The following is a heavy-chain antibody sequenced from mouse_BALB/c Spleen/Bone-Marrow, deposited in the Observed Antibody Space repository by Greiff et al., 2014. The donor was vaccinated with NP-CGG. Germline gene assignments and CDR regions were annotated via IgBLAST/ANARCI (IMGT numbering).Heavy chain of an antibody. CDR1: GFTFTDYY. CDR2: IRNKANGYTT. V-gene: IGHV7-3*02. CDR3: ARDYGNYVRFAY. Sequence: EVQVVESGGGLVQPGGSLRLSCATSGFTFTDYYMSWVRQPPGKALEWLGFIRNKANGYTTEYSASVKGRFTIPRDNSQSILYLQMNTLRAEDSATYYCARDYGNYVRFAYWGQGTLVTVSA. J-gene: IGHJ3*01. D-gene: IGHD2-1*01.